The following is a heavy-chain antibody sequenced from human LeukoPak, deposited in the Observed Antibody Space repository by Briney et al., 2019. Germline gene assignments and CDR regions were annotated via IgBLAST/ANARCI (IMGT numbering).Heavy chain of an antibody. CDR3: AREGFSSGWKGDYYYYMDV. Sequence: GASVKVSCKASGYTFTGYYMHWVRQAPGQGLEWMGWINPNSGGTNYAQKFQGGVTMTRDTSISTAYMELSRLRSDDTAVYYCAREGFSSGWKGDYYYYMDVWGKGTTVTISS. J-gene: IGHJ6*03. D-gene: IGHD6-19*01. CDR1: GYTFTGYY. CDR2: INPNSGGT. V-gene: IGHV1-2*02.